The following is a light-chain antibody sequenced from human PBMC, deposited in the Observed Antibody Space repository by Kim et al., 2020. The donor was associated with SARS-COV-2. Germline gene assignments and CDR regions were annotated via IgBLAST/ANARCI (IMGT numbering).Light chain of an antibody. Sequence: QSALTQPRSVSGSPGQSVTISCTGTSVKNNYVSWYQQHPGKAPKLMTSDVNKRPSGVPDRFSGSKSGNTASLTVSGLQAEDEADYYCCSHPATFGGGTQLIVL. V-gene: IGLV2-11*01. J-gene: IGLJ2*01. CDR1: SVKNNY. CDR3: CSHPAT. CDR2: DVN.